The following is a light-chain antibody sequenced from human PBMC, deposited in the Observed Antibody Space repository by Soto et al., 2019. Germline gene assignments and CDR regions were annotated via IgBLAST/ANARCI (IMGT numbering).Light chain of an antibody. CDR1: QSVSSD. Sequence: EVVMTQSPATLSVYPGERATLSCRASQSVSSDLAWYLQKPGQAPSLLVYGASTRATGMPARFSGSGSGTEFTLTISSLQSEDFAVYYCQQYNTWPHTFGQGTKLEIK. CDR3: QQYNTWPHT. J-gene: IGKJ2*01. V-gene: IGKV3-15*01. CDR2: GAS.